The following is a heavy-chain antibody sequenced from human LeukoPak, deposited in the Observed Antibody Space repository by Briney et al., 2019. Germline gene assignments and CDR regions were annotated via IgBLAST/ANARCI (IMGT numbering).Heavy chain of an antibody. J-gene: IGHJ4*02. V-gene: IGHV1-45*02. D-gene: IGHD4-11*01. CDR1: GYTFTYHY. CDR2: ITPFNGNT. CDR3: ARSSDSSNYLFAY. Sequence: SEKVSCKASGYTFTYHYLHWVRQAPGQALEWMGWITPFNGNTNYAQTFQDRVTITKDRSTSTVYMELSSLRSEDTAMYYCARSSDSSNYLFAYWGQGTLVTVSS.